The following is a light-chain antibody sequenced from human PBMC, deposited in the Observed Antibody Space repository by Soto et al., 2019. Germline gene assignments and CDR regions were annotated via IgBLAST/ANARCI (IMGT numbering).Light chain of an antibody. CDR3: SSYTTTPTNTWV. CDR1: SSDVGAYNY. Sequence: QSALTQPASVSGSPGQSITISCTGTSSDVGAYNYVSWYQQYPGKAPKLMIYAVSNRPSGVSNRFSGSKSGNTASLTISGLQAEDEAVYYCSSYTTTPTNTWVFGGGTKLTVL. J-gene: IGLJ3*02. V-gene: IGLV2-14*01. CDR2: AVS.